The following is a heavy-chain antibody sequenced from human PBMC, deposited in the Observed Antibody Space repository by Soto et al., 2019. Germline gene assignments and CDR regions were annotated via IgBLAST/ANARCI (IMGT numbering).Heavy chain of an antibody. J-gene: IGHJ4*02. CDR2: IYSSGST. D-gene: IGHD2-2*02. CDR3: ARLACSSTRCFTYFDY. V-gene: IGHV4-59*08. Sequence: PSETLSLTCTVFGGSISGYYWSWIRQPPGKGLEWIGYIYSSGSTNYNPSLQSRVTISVDTSKNQFSLKLSSVTAADTAVYYCARLACSSTRCFTYFDYWGQGALVTVSS. CDR1: GGSISGYY.